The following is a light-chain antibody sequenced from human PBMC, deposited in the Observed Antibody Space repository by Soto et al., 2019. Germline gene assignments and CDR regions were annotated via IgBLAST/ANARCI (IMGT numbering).Light chain of an antibody. CDR3: QSYDSSLSGTL. CDR2: GNS. J-gene: IGLJ1*01. V-gene: IGLV1-40*01. Sequence: QSVLTQPPSVSGAPGQRVAISCTGSSSNIGADYDVHWYQQLPGTAPRLLIYGNSNRPSGVPDRFSGSKSVTSASLAITGLQAEDEADYYCQSYDSSLSGTLFGTGTKLTVL. CDR1: SSNIGADYD.